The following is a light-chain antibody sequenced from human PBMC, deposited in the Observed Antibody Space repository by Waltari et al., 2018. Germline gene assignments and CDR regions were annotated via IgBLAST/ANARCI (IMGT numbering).Light chain of an antibody. V-gene: IGKV1-39*01. J-gene: IGKJ2*01. CDR1: QSIRSY. CDR3: QQSYSSPYT. CDR2: TAA. Sequence: DIQMTQSPSSRSASVGDRVIITCRASQSIRSYLNWYQQKPGKAPKLLIYTAANFQSGVPSRFSGSGSGTDFTLTITSLQPEDFATYYCQQSYSSPYTFGQGTKVETK.